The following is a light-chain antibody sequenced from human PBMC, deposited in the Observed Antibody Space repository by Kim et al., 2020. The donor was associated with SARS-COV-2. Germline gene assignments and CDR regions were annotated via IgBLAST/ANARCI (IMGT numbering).Light chain of an antibody. CDR2: DAF. J-gene: IGKJ1*01. V-gene: IGKV3-11*01. Sequence: LSPGERAPLSCRASQSVGNSFAWYQQKPGQPPRLLIYDAFSRATGIPARFSASGSGTDFTLTISSLEPEDFAVYYCQQRGNWPLTFGQGTRVEIK. CDR3: QQRGNWPLT. CDR1: QSVGNS.